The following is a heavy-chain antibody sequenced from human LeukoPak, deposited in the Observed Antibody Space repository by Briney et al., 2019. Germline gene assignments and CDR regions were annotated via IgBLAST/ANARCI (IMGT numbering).Heavy chain of an antibody. CDR3: ASGGHVDY. J-gene: IGHJ4*02. Sequence: GGSLRLSCAASGFTFSTYWMTWVRQAPGKGLEWVANIKEDGSEKHYVDSVKGRFTISRNNAKNSLYLQMDSLRVEDTAVYYCASGGHVDYCGQGTLVTVSS. V-gene: IGHV3-7*01. D-gene: IGHD3-10*01. CDR1: GFTFSTYW. CDR2: IKEDGSEK.